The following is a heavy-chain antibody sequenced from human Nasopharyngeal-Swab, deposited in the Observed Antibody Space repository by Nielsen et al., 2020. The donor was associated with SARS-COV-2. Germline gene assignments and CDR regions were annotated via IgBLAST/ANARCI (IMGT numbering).Heavy chain of an antibody. V-gene: IGHV3-21*04. CDR2: ISSSSSYI. D-gene: IGHD3-22*01. J-gene: IGHJ4*02. Sequence: VRQMPGKGLEWVSSISSSSSYIYYADSVKGRFTISRDNSKNTLYLQMNSLRAEDTAVYYCAKEPIVTMIVVVIDTYFDYWGQGTLVTVSS. CDR3: AKEPIVTMIVVVIDTYFDY.